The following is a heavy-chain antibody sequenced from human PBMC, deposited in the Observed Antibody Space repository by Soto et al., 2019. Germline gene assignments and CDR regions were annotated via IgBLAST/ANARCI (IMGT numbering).Heavy chain of an antibody. D-gene: IGHD5-12*01. CDR2: IIPIFGTT. J-gene: IGHJ4*02. Sequence: QVQLVQSGAEVKKPGSSVKVSCKTSGDIFSGYSISWVRQAPGQGLEWMGGIIPIFGTTNYAQRFHGRVTITADKSTSTVDMGLYSLKSEDTAVYYCARDLGSGYDPGDYWGQGTLVTVSS. CDR3: ARDLGSGYDPGDY. V-gene: IGHV1-69*14. CDR1: GDIFSGYS.